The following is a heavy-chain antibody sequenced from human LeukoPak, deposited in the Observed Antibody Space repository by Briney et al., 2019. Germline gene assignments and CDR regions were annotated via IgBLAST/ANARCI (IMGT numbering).Heavy chain of an antibody. CDR2: ISSSSRYI. J-gene: IGHJ6*03. Sequence: NPGGSLRLSCAASGFTFSSYSMNWVRQAPGKGLEWVSSISSSSRYIYYADSVKGRFTISRDNAKNSLYLQMNSLRAEDMAVYYCARDRSRYSPYYMDVWGKGTTATVSS. V-gene: IGHV3-21*01. CDR3: ARDRSRYSPYYMDV. D-gene: IGHD3-9*01. CDR1: GFTFSSYS.